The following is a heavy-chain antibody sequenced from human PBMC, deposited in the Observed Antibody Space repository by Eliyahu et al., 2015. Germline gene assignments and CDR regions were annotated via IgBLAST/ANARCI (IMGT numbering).Heavy chain of an antibody. CDR3: ARLFRGTIAARGDSWFDP. D-gene: IGHD6-6*01. CDR2: IYYSGST. V-gene: IGHV4-39*01. Sequence: QLQLQESGPGLVKPSETLSLTCTVXGGSISSSSYYWGWIRQPPGKGLEWIGSIYYSGSTYYNPSLKSRVTISVDTSKNQFSLKLSSVTAADTAVYYCARLFRGTIAARGDSWFDPWGQGTLVTVSS. J-gene: IGHJ5*02. CDR1: GGSISSSSYY.